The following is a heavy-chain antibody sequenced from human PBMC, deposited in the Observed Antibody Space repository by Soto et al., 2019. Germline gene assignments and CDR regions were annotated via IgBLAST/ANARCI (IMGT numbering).Heavy chain of an antibody. V-gene: IGHV3-30*18. D-gene: IGHD3-16*01. Sequence: GGSLRLSCAASGFTFSSYEMHWVRQAPGQGLEWVAVVSYDERNIYYADSVKGRFSVSRDNSKNTLFLHMNSLRAEDTAVYFCAKLVDKSLDDYWGQGALVTVSS. CDR2: VSYDERNI. CDR3: AKLVDKSLDDY. CDR1: GFTFSSYE. J-gene: IGHJ4*02.